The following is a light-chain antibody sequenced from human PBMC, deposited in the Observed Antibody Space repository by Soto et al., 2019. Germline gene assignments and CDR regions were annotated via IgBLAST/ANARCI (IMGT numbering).Light chain of an antibody. CDR1: ESLLHSDGKTY. V-gene: IGKV2D-29*01. Sequence: DIVMTQTPLSLSVTPGQPASISCKSSESLLHSDGKTYLYWYLQKPGQPPQLLMYELYNRFSGVPDRVSGSGSGTHFTLKISRVEAEDVGVYYCMQGLELPPTFGQGTKVEIK. CDR3: MQGLELPPT. J-gene: IGKJ1*01. CDR2: ELY.